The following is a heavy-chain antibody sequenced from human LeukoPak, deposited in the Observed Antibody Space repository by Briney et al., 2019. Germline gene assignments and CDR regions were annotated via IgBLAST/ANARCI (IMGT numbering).Heavy chain of an antibody. Sequence: ASVKVSCKASGYTFTGYYMHWVRQAPGQGLEWMGWISAYNGNTNYAQKLQGRVTMTTDTSTSTAYMELRSLRSDDTAVYYCARWCVGSSTSCYPFDYWGQGTLVTVSS. D-gene: IGHD2-2*01. J-gene: IGHJ4*02. V-gene: IGHV1-18*04. CDR1: GYTFTGYY. CDR2: ISAYNGNT. CDR3: ARWCVGSSTSCYPFDY.